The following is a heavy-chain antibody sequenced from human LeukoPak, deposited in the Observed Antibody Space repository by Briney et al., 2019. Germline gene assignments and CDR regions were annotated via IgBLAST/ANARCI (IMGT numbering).Heavy chain of an antibody. D-gene: IGHD6-13*01. CDR3: AREPGIAAASDAFDI. J-gene: IGHJ3*02. Sequence: GGSLRLSCAASGFTFSSYSMNWVRQAPGKGLEWVSYISSSSSTIYYADSVKGRFTISRDNARNSLYLQMNSLRDEDTAVYYCAREPGIAAASDAFDIWGQGTMVTVSS. V-gene: IGHV3-48*02. CDR1: GFTFSSYS. CDR2: ISSSSSTI.